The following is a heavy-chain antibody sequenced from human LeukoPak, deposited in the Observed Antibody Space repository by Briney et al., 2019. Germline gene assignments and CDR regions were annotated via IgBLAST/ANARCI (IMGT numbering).Heavy chain of an antibody. CDR1: GFTFSSYW. J-gene: IGHJ6*03. V-gene: IGHV3-7*01. CDR3: ARESKYYYYCYMDV. CDR2: IKQDGSEK. Sequence: PGGPLRLSCAASGFTFSSYWMSWVRQAPGKGLEWVANIKQDGSEKYYVDSVKGRFTISRDNAKNSLYLQMNSLRAEDTAVYYCARESKYYYYCYMDVWGKGATVTVSS.